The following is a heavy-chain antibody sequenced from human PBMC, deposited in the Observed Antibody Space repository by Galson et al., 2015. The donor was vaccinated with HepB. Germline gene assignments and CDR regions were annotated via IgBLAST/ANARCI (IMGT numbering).Heavy chain of an antibody. Sequence: TLSLTCTVSGGSISSGDYYWSWIRQPPGKGLEWIGYIYYSGSTYYNPSLKSRVTISVDTSKNQFSLKLSSVTAADTAVYYCATRESTVTHYYYYYYMDVWGKGTTVTVSS. V-gene: IGHV4-30-4*01. D-gene: IGHD4-17*01. CDR3: ATRESTVTHYYYYYYMDV. CDR1: GGSISSGDYY. CDR2: IYYSGST. J-gene: IGHJ6*03.